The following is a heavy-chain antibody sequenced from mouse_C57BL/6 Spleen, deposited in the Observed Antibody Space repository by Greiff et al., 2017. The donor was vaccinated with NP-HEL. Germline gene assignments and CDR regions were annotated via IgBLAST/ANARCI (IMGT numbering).Heavy chain of an antibody. CDR3: ARKAYSFAMDY. CDR2: ISSGSSTI. J-gene: IGHJ4*01. D-gene: IGHD2-10*01. CDR1: GFTFSDYG. V-gene: IGHV5-17*01. Sequence: EVQVVESGGGLVKPGGSLKLSCAASGFTFSDYGMHWVRQAPEKGLEWVAYISSGSSTIYYADTVKGRFTISRDNAKNTLFLQMTSLRSEDTAMYYCARKAYSFAMDYWGLGTSVTVSS.